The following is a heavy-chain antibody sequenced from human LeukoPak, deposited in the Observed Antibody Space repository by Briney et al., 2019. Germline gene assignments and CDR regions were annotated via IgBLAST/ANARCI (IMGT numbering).Heavy chain of an antibody. CDR2: ISSSGSSI. CDR1: GFSFNSFE. V-gene: IGHV3-48*03. Sequence: GGSLSLSCAASGFSFNSFEMSWVRQAPGKGLEWVSYISSSGSSIYYADSVKGRFTISRDSAKNSLYLQMYSLRAEDTAVYYCARGWYNSGYYCDYWGQGALVTVSS. CDR3: ARGWYNSGYYCDY. D-gene: IGHD6-19*01. J-gene: IGHJ4*02.